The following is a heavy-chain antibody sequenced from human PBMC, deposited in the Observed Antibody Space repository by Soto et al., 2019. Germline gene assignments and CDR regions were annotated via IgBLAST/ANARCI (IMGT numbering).Heavy chain of an antibody. CDR2: IIPIFGTA. CDR1: GGTFSSHA. Sequence: SVKVSFKASGGTFSSHAISWVRQAPGQGLEWMGGIIPIFGTANYAQKFQGRVTITADESTSTAYMELSSLRSEDTAVYYCARALSGYYHDAFDIWGQGTMVTVSS. D-gene: IGHD3-22*01. CDR3: ARALSGYYHDAFDI. V-gene: IGHV1-69*13. J-gene: IGHJ3*02.